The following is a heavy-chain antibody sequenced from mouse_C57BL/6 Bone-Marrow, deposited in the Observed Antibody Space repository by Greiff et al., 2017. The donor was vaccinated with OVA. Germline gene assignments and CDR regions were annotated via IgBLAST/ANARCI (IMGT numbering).Heavy chain of an antibody. CDR2: IDPENGDT. V-gene: IGHV14-4*01. J-gene: IGHJ2*01. CDR3: TTKTAQAHCDY. D-gene: IGHD3-2*02. CDR1: GFNIKDDY. Sequence: VQLQQSGAELVRPGASVKLSCTASGFNIKDDYMHWVKQRPEQGLEWIGWIDPENGDTEYASKFQGKATITADTSSNTAYLQLSSLTSEDTAVYYCTTKTAQAHCDYWGQGTTLTVSS.